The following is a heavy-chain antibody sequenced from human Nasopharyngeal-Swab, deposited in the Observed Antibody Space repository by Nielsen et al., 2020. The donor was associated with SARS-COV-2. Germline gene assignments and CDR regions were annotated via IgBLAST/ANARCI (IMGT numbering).Heavy chain of an antibody. CDR2: IYHSGST. CDR3: ARVLYNYYYYYYMDV. Sequence: SETLSLTCTVSGYSISSGYYWGWIRQPPGKGREWIGSIYHSGSTYYNPSLKSRVTISVDTSKNQFSLKLSSVTAADTAVYYCARVLYNYYYYYYMDVWGKGTTVTVSS. V-gene: IGHV4-38-2*02. J-gene: IGHJ6*03. CDR1: GYSISSGYY. D-gene: IGHD2-8*01.